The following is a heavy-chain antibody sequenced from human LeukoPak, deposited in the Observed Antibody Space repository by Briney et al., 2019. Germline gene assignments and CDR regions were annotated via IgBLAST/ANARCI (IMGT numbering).Heavy chain of an antibody. CDR1: GFTFSSYG. D-gene: IGHD5-18*01. J-gene: IGHJ4*02. Sequence: GGSLRLSCAASGFTFSSYGMHWVRQAPGKGLEWVAVISYDGSNKYYADSVKGRFTISRDNSKNTLYLQMNSLRAEDTAVYYCAKDLYSYGTHFHYWGQGTLVTVSS. V-gene: IGHV3-30*18. CDR2: ISYDGSNK. CDR3: AKDLYSYGTHFHY.